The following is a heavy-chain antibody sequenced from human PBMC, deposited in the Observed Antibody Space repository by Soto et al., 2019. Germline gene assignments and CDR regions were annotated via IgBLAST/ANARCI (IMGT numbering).Heavy chain of an antibody. D-gene: IGHD2-15*01. CDR3: ARDIVVVVAATRLSWFDP. J-gene: IGHJ5*02. V-gene: IGHV3-7*05. CDR1: GFTISNYW. CDR2: IKEDGGER. Sequence: GGPLRLSCAAAGFTISNYWMTWVRQAPGKGLEWVANIKEDGGERNYVDSLKGRFTISRDNAKNSLYLQMNSLRAEDTAVYYCARDIVVVVAATRLSWFDPWGQGTLVTVSS.